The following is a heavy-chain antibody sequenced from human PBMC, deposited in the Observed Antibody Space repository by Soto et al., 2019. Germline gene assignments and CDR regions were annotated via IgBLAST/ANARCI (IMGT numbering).Heavy chain of an antibody. D-gene: IGHD2-2*02. CDR2: IYYSGST. CDR1: NFSLSKEYY. CDR3: AAYDCSSTSCYTEYYGMDV. V-gene: IGHV4-38-2*01. Sequence: PSETLSLTCAVSNFSLSKEYYWGWIRQPPGKGLEWLGSIYYSGSTYYNPSLKSRVTISVDTSKNQFSLKLSSVTAADTAVYYCAAYDCSSTSCYTEYYGMDVWGQGTTVTVSS. J-gene: IGHJ6*02.